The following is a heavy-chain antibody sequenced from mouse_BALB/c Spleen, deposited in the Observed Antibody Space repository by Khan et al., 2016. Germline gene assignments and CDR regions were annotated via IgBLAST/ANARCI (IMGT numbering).Heavy chain of an antibody. CDR1: GFSLTTYV. V-gene: IGHV2-5-1*01. D-gene: IGHD2-4*01. CDR3: ANLHYYDSDMAWFAY. J-gene: IGHJ3*01. CDR2: IWRGGKT. Sequence: QVQLQQSGPSLVQPSQSLSITCTVSGFSLTTYVVHWVRQSPGKGLEWLGVIWRGGKTDYNATFMSRLRITKDKSKSQGFFKMTSLQAGDTAIYYHANLHYYDSDMAWFAYWGQWSLVTVSA.